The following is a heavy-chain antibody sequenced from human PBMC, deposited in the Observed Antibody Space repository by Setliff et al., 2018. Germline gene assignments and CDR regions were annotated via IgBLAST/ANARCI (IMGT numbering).Heavy chain of an antibody. J-gene: IGHJ6*03. V-gene: IGHV3-11*04. D-gene: IGHD3-10*01. CDR1: GFTLDDYY. Sequence: PGGSLRLSCEASGFTLDDYYMTWIRQAPGKGLEWVSYISTSGNTVDYAASVKGRFSISRDNAKNVLYLEMNSLRAEDTAVYYCARDITLTTIREGGMDVWGKGTTVTVSS. CDR2: ISTSGNTV. CDR3: ARDITLTTIREGGMDV.